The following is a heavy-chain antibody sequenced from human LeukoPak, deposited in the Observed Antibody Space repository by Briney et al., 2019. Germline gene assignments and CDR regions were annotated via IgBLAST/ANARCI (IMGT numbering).Heavy chain of an antibody. CDR3: AKSRGYCDSSGYYAPNSFDY. V-gene: IGHV3-23*01. CDR2: ISGSGGST. CDR1: GFTFSSYA. J-gene: IGHJ4*02. D-gene: IGHD3-22*01. Sequence: PGGSLRLSCAASGFTFSSYAMSWVRQAPGKGLEWVSAISGSGGSTYYADSVKGRFTISRDNSKNTLYLQMNSLRAEDTAVYYCAKSRGYCDSSGYYAPNSFDYWGQGTLVTVSS.